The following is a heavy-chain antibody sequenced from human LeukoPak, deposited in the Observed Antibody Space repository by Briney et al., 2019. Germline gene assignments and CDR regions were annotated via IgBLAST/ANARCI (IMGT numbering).Heavy chain of an antibody. V-gene: IGHV4-59*01. CDR3: ARRGYYYDSRGYYYFDY. J-gene: IGHJ4*02. D-gene: IGHD3-22*01. CDR1: GGSIRSYY. CDR2: IHHSGST. Sequence: SETLSLTCTVSGGSIRSYYWGWIRQPPGKGLEWIGDIHHSGSTDYKPSLKSRVTISVDTSKNQFSLKLSSVTAADTAVYHCARRGYYYDSRGYYYFDYWGQGTLVAVSS.